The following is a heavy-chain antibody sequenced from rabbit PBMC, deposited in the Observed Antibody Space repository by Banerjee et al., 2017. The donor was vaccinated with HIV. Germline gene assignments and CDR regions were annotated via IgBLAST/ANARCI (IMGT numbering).Heavy chain of an antibody. D-gene: IGHD6-1*01. CDR1: GLDFSSSYW. J-gene: IGHJ6*01. V-gene: IGHV1S45*01. Sequence: EESGGDLVQPEGSLTLTCKASGLDFSSSYWICWVRQAPGKGLEWIACIFYGGDGSTWYASWAKGRFTISKTSSTTVTLQMTSLTAADTATYFCARGVAAYDFYGYALSYGMDLWGQGTLVTVS. CDR3: ARGVAAYDFYGYALSYGMDL. CDR2: IFYGGDGST.